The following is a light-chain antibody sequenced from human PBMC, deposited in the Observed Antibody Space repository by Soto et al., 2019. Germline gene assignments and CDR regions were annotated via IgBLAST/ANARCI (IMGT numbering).Light chain of an antibody. CDR3: QQYGNSPLT. V-gene: IGKV3-20*01. Sequence: EIVLTQSPGTLSLSPGERATLSCRASQSFTSSYLAWYQQKPGQAPRLLMYGASTRAPGIPDRFSGSGSGTEFTLTISSLQSEDFALYYCQQYGNSPLTFGGGTKVDIK. CDR1: QSFTSSY. CDR2: GAS. J-gene: IGKJ4*01.